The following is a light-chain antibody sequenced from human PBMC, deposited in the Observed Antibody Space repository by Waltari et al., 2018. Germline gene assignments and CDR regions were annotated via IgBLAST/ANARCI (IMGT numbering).Light chain of an antibody. J-gene: IGKJ2*01. CDR3: QQYYSTPYT. Sequence: DVVMTQSPDSLAVSLGERATINCKSSQWLLYSSNNRNYLAWYQQKPGLPPKVLSYWASTRDSGVPERFSGSGSGTDFTLTISSLQAEDVAVYYCQQYYSTPYTFGQGTKLEIK. V-gene: IGKV4-1*01. CDR1: QWLLYSSNNRNY. CDR2: WAS.